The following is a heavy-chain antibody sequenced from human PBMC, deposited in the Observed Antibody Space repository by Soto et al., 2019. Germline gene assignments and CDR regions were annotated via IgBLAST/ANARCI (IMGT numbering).Heavy chain of an antibody. J-gene: IGHJ4*02. V-gene: IGHV1-69*01. CDR3: ASGGTTVNRRFDF. CDR2: IIPILDTT. D-gene: IGHD4-4*01. CDR1: GGTSSSYA. Sequence: QVQVVQSGAEVQKPGSSVRVSCKASGGTSSSYAITWMRQAPGQGLEWMGGIIPILDTTDYAQKFQGRVTFTADESTSTVYMELSSLTSEDTAVYYCASGGTTVNRRFDFWGQGTLVTVSS.